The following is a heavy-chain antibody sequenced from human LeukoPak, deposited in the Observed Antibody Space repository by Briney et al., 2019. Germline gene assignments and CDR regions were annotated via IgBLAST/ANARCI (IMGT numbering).Heavy chain of an antibody. J-gene: IGHJ4*02. CDR1: GFTFTNAW. CDR3: TTDRGIAARPLFDY. Sequence: GGSLRISCAASGFTFTNAWMGWVRQAPGKGLEWVGRIKSKADGGTTDYTAPVKGRFTISRDDSKDTVYLQLNSLKSEDTAEYYCTTDRGIAARPLFDYWGQGILVTVSS. V-gene: IGHV3-15*01. CDR2: IKSKADGGTT. D-gene: IGHD6-6*01.